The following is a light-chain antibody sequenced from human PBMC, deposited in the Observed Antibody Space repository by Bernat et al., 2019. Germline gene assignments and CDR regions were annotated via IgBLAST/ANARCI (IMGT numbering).Light chain of an antibody. CDR2: SNN. Sequence: QSVLTQPPSASGTPGQRVTISCSGSSSNIGSNTVNWYQQLPGTAPKLLIYSNNQRPSGVPDRFSGSKSGTSASLAISGLQSEAEADYYCAAWDYSLNGPVFGGGTKLTVL. J-gene: IGLJ3*02. CDR3: AAWDYSLNGPV. CDR1: SSNIGSNT. V-gene: IGLV1-44*01.